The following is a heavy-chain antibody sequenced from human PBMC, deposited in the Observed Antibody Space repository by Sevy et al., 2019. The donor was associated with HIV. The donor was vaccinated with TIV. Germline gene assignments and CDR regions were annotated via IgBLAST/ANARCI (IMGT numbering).Heavy chain of an antibody. CDR3: ASLYPDSSGYSDY. CDR2: IYYSGST. Sequence: SETLPLTCTVSGGSISSGGYYWSWIRQHPGKGLEWIGYIYYSGSTYYNPSLKSRVTISVDTSKNQFSLKLSSVTAADTAVYYCASLYPDSSGYSDYWGQGTLVTVSS. V-gene: IGHV4-31*03. D-gene: IGHD3-22*01. CDR1: GGSISSGGYY. J-gene: IGHJ4*02.